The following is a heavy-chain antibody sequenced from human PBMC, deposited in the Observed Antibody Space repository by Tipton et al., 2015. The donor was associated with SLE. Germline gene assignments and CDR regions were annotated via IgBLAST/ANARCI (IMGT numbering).Heavy chain of an antibody. Sequence: TLSLTCTVSGDSINSYYWSWIRQPPGEGLEWIGNIYYREGTNYSPSLKSRVTISLDASKNQLSLKRTSVTAADTAVHYCARHHGSGWLYGLDVWGQGTTVTVSS. CDR2: IYYREGT. CDR3: ARHHGSGWLYGLDV. CDR1: GDSINSYY. D-gene: IGHD6-19*01. J-gene: IGHJ6*02. V-gene: IGHV4-59*08.